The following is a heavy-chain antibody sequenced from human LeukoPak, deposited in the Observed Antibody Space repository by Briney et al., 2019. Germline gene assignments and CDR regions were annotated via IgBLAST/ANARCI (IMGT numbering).Heavy chain of an antibody. CDR2: IYYSGNT. CDR1: GGSVSSGSYY. D-gene: IGHD3-22*01. Sequence: PSETLSLTCTVSGGSVSSGSYYWSWIRQPPGKGLEWIGYIYYSGNTNYNPSLKSRVTISVDTSKNQFSLKLSSVTAADTAVYFCARDIVTYDSSGYYYSHGMDVWGQGTTVTVSS. CDR3: ARDIVTYDSSGYYYSHGMDV. V-gene: IGHV4-61*01. J-gene: IGHJ6*02.